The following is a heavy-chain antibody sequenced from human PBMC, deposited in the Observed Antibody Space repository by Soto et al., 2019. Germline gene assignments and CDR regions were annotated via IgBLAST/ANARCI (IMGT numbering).Heavy chain of an antibody. V-gene: IGHV3-48*01. CDR3: ARAYSSSPLYYYYYMDV. J-gene: IGHJ6*03. Sequence: PGGSLRLSCAGSGFTFSSSAMSWVRQAPGKGLEWVSYISSSSSTIYYADSVKGRFTISRDNAKNSLYLQMNSLRAEDTAVYYCARAYSSSPLYYYYYMDVWGKGTTVTVSS. CDR2: ISSSSSTI. D-gene: IGHD6-6*01. CDR1: GFTFSSSA.